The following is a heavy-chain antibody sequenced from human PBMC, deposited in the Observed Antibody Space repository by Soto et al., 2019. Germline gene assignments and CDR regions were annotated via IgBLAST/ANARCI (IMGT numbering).Heavy chain of an antibody. CDR1: GFNITNNY. D-gene: IGHD3-22*01. Sequence: GGSLRLSCAASGFNITNNYMSWVRQAPGKGLEWVSFIYSGGSTYYADSVKGRFSISRDISKNTLFLQMNSLRAEDTAVYYCARSYDSSGYYPGSFDYWGKGTLVTVSS. CDR2: IYSGGST. CDR3: ARSYDSSGYYPGSFDY. V-gene: IGHV3-53*01. J-gene: IGHJ4*02.